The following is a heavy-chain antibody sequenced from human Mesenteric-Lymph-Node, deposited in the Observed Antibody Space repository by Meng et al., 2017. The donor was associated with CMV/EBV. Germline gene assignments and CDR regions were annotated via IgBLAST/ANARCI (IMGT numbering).Heavy chain of an antibody. D-gene: IGHD2-2*01. V-gene: IGHV2-5*02. Sequence: FSCRTSEMAGGWIRQPPGKALEWLALIYWDDDKRYNPSLNSRLTITKDTSKNQVVLTVIKMDPVDTATYYCAHLGCSSTSCPTYFGHWGQGTLVTVSS. CDR3: AHLGCSSTSCPTYFGH. CDR1: FSCRTSEMA. CDR2: IYWDDDK. J-gene: IGHJ4*02.